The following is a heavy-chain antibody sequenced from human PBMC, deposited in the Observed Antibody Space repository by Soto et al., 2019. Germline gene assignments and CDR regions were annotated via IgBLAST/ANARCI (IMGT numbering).Heavy chain of an antibody. V-gene: IGHV3-30-3*01. CDR3: AKIPRVQLVLAYFDY. J-gene: IGHJ4*02. CDR2: ISYDVSNK. D-gene: IGHD6-6*01. CDR1: GFTFSSYT. Sequence: QVQLVESGGGVVQPGRSLRLSCAASGFTFSSYTMHWVRQAPGKGLEWVAVISYDVSNKYYADSVKGRFTISRDNSKNTLYLQMNSLRTEDTAVYYCAKIPRVQLVLAYFDYWGQGTLVTVSS.